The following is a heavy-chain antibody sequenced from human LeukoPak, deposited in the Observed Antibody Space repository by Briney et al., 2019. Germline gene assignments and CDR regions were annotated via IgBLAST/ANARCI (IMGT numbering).Heavy chain of an antibody. CDR1: GGSISSSSYC. CDR3: ARGLRGDLDY. V-gene: IGHV4-39*07. CDR2: IYYSGST. D-gene: IGHD2-21*01. Sequence: SETLSLTCTVSGGSISSSSYCWGWIRQPPGKGLEWIGSIYYSGSTYYNPSLKSRVTISVDTSKNQFSLKLSSVTAAVKAVYYCARGLRGDLDYWGQGTLVTVSS. J-gene: IGHJ4*02.